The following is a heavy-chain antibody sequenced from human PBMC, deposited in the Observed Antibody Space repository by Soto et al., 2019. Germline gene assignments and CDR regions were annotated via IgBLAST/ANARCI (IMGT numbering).Heavy chain of an antibody. V-gene: IGHV1-3*01. D-gene: IGHD6-19*01. J-gene: IGHJ4*02. CDR2: INAGNGNI. Sequence: ASVKVSCKASGYTFTSFAIHWVRQAPGQGLEWMGWINAGNGNIKHSQKFQHRVTITRDTSASTAYMELSSLRFEDTAVYYCARDGAVAGDSNFDYWGQGTLVTVSS. CDR1: GYTFTSFA. CDR3: ARDGAVAGDSNFDY.